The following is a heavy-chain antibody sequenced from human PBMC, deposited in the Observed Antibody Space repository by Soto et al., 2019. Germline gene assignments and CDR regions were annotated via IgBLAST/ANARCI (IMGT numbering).Heavy chain of an antibody. CDR1: GYTFSNYG. CDR3: SRFIMVGGWFDPNYYHGMDV. V-gene: IGHV1-18*01. Sequence: QVQLVKSGAEVKKPGASVTVSCKTSGYTFSNYGINWVRQAPGQGLEWMGWISGYNGNTNYAQTVQGRVTMTTDTSTGTVYMELRSLKSDDTAIYYCSRFIMVGGWFDPNYYHGMDVWGQGTTGTVSS. D-gene: IGHD6-19*01. J-gene: IGHJ6*02. CDR2: ISGYNGNT.